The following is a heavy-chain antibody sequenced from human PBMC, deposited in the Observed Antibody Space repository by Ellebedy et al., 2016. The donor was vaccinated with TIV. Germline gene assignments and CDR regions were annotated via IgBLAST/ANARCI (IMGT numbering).Heavy chain of an antibody. CDR1: GYTFTGYY. CDR2: INPNSGGT. CDR3: AREGERMPLYYYYYGMDV. Sequence: ASVKVSCXASGYTFTGYYMHWVRQAPGQGLEWMGWINPNSGGTNYAQKFQGWVTMTRDTYISTAYMELSRLRSDDTAVYYCAREGERMPLYYYYYGMDVWGQGTTVTVSS. V-gene: IGHV1-2*04. D-gene: IGHD1-1*01. J-gene: IGHJ6*02.